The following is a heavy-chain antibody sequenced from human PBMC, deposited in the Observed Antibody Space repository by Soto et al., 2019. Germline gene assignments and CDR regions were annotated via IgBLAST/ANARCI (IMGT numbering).Heavy chain of an antibody. V-gene: IGHV3-33*01. J-gene: IGHJ6*02. D-gene: IGHD3-10*01. CDR2: IWYDGSNK. CDR3: ARDHMARGVYYYYYGMDV. Sequence: GGSLRLSCAASGFTFSSYGMHWVRQAPGKGLEWVAVIWYDGSNKYYADSVKGRFTISRDNSKNTLYLQMNSLRAEDTAVYYCARDHMARGVYYYYYGMDVWGQGTTVTVSS. CDR1: GFTFSSYG.